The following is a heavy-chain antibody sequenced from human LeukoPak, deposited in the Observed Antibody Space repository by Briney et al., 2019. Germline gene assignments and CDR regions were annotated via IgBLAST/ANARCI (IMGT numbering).Heavy chain of an antibody. V-gene: IGHV3-23*01. Sequence: GASLKISCAASGFTFSSYAMSWVRQAPGKGLEWVSAISGSGGSTYYADSVKGRFTISRDNSKNTLYLQMNSLRAEDTAVYYCAKSRFLEWLRPRNWFDPWGQGTLVTVSS. CDR3: AKSRFLEWLRPRNWFDP. J-gene: IGHJ5*02. CDR2: ISGSGGST. D-gene: IGHD3-3*01. CDR1: GFTFSSYA.